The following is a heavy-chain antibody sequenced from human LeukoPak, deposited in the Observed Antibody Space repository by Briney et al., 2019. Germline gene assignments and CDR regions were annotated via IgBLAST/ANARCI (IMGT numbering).Heavy chain of an antibody. CDR1: GGSISSSSYY. CDR2: IYYSGST. V-gene: IGHV4-39*01. Sequence: SETLSLTCTVSGGSISSSSYYWGWIRQPPGKGLERIGSIYYSGSTYYNPSLKSRVTISVDTSKNQFSLKLSSVTAADTAVYYCARQPTIAVAGTNWFDPWGQGTLVTVSS. CDR3: ARQPTIAVAGTNWFDP. D-gene: IGHD6-19*01. J-gene: IGHJ5*02.